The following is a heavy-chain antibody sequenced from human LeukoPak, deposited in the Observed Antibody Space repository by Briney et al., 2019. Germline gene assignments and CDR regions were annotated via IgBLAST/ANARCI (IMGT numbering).Heavy chain of an antibody. J-gene: IGHJ1*01. Sequence: NPGGSLRLFCAASGFTFSSYSMNWVRQAPGKGLEWVSSISSSSSYIYYADSVKGRFTISRDNAKNSLYLQMNSLRAEDTAVYYCAKHESGSHYYDSSGPFQHWGQGTLVTVSS. CDR3: AKHESGSHYYDSSGPFQH. CDR2: ISSSSSYI. V-gene: IGHV3-21*01. D-gene: IGHD3-22*01. CDR1: GFTFSSYS.